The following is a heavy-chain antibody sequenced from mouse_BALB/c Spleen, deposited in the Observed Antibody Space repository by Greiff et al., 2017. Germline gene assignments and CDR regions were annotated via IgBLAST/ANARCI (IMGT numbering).Heavy chain of an antibody. D-gene: IGHD1-1*01. CDR1: GFTFSDYY. CDR2: ISDGGSYT. J-gene: IGHJ3*01. CDR3: ARDTPYYYGSSYWFAY. Sequence: EVKLLESGGGLVKPGGSLKLSCAASGFTFSDYYMYWVRQTPEKRLEWVATISDGGSYTYYPDSVKGRFTISRDNAKNNLYLQMSSLKSEDTAMYYCARDTPYYYGSSYWFAYWGQGTLVTVSA. V-gene: IGHV5-4*02.